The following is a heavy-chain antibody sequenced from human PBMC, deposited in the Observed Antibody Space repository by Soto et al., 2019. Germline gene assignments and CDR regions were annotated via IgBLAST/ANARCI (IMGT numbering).Heavy chain of an antibody. Sequence: QVQLVESGGGVVQPGRSLRLSCAASGFTFSSYGMHWVRQAPGKGLGWVAVISYDGSNKYYADSVKRRFTIYRDNSKNKLYLHMSSLRAEDTAVYYCVKEGSSGWPYYYGLDVWGQGTTVTVSS. CDR1: GFTFSSYG. CDR3: VKEGSSGWPYYYGLDV. J-gene: IGHJ6*02. CDR2: ISYDGSNK. V-gene: IGHV3-30*18. D-gene: IGHD6-19*01.